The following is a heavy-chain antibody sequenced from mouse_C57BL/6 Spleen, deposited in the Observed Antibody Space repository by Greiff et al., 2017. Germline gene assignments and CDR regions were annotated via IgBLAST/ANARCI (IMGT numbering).Heavy chain of an antibody. J-gene: IGHJ2*01. Sequence: QVQLKESGAELVKPGASVKISCKASGYAFSSYWMNWVKQRPGKGLEWIGQIYPGDGDTNYNGKFKGKATLTADKSSSTAYMQLSILTSEDSAVYFCAKEGGIYDGYSDYYWGQGTTLTVSS. CDR3: AKEGGIYDGYSDYY. D-gene: IGHD2-3*01. CDR2: IYPGDGDT. CDR1: GYAFSSYW. V-gene: IGHV1-80*01.